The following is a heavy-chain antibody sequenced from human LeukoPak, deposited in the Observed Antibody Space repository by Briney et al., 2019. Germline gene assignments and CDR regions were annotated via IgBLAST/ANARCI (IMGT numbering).Heavy chain of an antibody. CDR2: IYFSGNA. CDR3: ARVGPYYGSGSFDY. Sequence: SETLSLTCTVSGYSISSGYYWGWIRQPPGKGLEWIGCIYFSGNANYNPSLKSRVTISIDMSKNQFSLKLSSATAADTAVYYCARVGPYYGSGSFDYWGQGTLVTVSS. D-gene: IGHD3-10*01. V-gene: IGHV4-38-2*02. CDR1: GYSISSGYY. J-gene: IGHJ4*02.